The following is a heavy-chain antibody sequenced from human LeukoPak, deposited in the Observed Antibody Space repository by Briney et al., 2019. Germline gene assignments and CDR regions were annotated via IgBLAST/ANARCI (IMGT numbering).Heavy chain of an antibody. CDR1: GFIFSAYG. CDR2: LSASGVST. J-gene: IGHJ3*01. Sequence: GGSLRLSCSASGFIFSAYGMSWVRQAPGKGLEWVSGLSASGVSTYYADSVKGRFTISRDNSKNSVYLQMNSLRVEDTAVYYCARDSTSSWETAFDVWGQGTMVTVSS. V-gene: IGHV3-23*01. CDR3: ARDSTSSWETAFDV. D-gene: IGHD1-26*01.